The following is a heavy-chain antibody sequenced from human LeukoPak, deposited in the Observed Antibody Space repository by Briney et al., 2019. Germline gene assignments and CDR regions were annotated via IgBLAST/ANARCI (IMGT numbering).Heavy chain of an antibody. J-gene: IGHJ4*02. V-gene: IGHV1-69*05. CDR2: IIPIFGTA. CDR1: GGTFSSYA. Sequence: ASVKVSCKAFGGTFSSYAISWVRQAPGQRLEWMGRIIPIFGTANYAQKFQGRVTITTDESTSTAYMELSSLRSEDTAVYSCARPSVPYYYDSSGYYLTFDYWGQGTLVTVSS. D-gene: IGHD3-22*01. CDR3: ARPSVPYYYDSSGYYLTFDY.